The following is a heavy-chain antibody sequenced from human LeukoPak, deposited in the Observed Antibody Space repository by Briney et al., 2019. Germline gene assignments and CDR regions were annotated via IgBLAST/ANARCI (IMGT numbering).Heavy chain of an antibody. J-gene: IGHJ3*02. V-gene: IGHV4-39*07. Sequence: PSETLSLTCTVSGGSISSSSYYWGWIRQPPGKGLEWIGSIYYSGSTYYNPSLKSRVTISVDTSKNQFSLKLSSVTAADTAVYYCARDGLVVPGRKMAVFDIWGQGTMVTVSS. D-gene: IGHD2-21*01. CDR3: ARDGLVVPGRKMAVFDI. CDR1: GGSISSSSYY. CDR2: IYYSGST.